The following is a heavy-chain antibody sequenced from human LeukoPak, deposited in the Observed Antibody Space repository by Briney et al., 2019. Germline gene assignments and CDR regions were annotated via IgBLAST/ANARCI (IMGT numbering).Heavy chain of an antibody. Sequence: GASVKVSCKASGGTFSSYAISWVRKAPGQRLKWMGEIIPIFGTENYAQKFQGRVTITADESTSTAYMELSSLRSEDTAAYYCAREGCSSTSCYHNWFDPWGQGTLVTVSS. D-gene: IGHD2-2*01. V-gene: IGHV1-69*13. CDR1: GGTFSSYA. J-gene: IGHJ5*02. CDR3: AREGCSSTSCYHNWFDP. CDR2: IIPIFGTE.